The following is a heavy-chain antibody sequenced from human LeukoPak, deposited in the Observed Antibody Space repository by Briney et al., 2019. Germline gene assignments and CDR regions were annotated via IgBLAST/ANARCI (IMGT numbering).Heavy chain of an antibody. J-gene: IGHJ4*02. D-gene: IGHD3-22*01. V-gene: IGHV1-2*02. CDR3: ARDPGSYYDSSGTEY. CDR2: INPNSGGT. CDR1: GYTFTGYY. Sequence: ASVTVSCKASGYTFTGYYMHWVRQAPGQGLECMGWINPNSGGTNYAQKFQGRVTMTRDTSISTAYMELSRLRSDDTAVYYCARDPGSYYDSSGTEYWGQGTLVTVSS.